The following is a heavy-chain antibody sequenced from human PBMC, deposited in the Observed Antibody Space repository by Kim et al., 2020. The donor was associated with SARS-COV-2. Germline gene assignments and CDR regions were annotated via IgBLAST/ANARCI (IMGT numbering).Heavy chain of an antibody. CDR3: AGDGAWVVATIGYYYYGMDV. CDR1: GFTFSSYW. Sequence: GGSLRLSCAASGFTFSSYWMSWVRQAPGKGLEWVANIKQDGSAKYYVASVKGRFTISRDNAKISLYLQINSLRAEDTAVYYCAGDGAWVVATIGYYYYGMDVWGQGTTVTVSS. V-gene: IGHV3-7*01. CDR2: IKQDGSAK. D-gene: IGHD5-12*01. J-gene: IGHJ6*02.